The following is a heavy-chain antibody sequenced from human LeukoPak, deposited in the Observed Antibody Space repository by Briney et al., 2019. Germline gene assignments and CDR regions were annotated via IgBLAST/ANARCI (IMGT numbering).Heavy chain of an antibody. CDR3: ARDRGSYDAFDI. J-gene: IGHJ3*02. D-gene: IGHD5-24*01. CDR1: GYTFTSYG. V-gene: IGHV1-18*01. CDR2: IGAYNGNT. Sequence: ASVKVSCKASGYTFTSYGFSWVRQAPGQGLEWMGWIGAYNGNTNYAQKLQGRVTMTTDTSTGTAYMELRSLRSDDTAVYYCARDRGSYDAFDIWGQGTMVAVSS.